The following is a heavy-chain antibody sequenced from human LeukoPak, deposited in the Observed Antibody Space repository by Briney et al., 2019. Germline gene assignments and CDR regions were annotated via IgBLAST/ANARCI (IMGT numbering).Heavy chain of an antibody. J-gene: IGHJ4*02. V-gene: IGHV4-39*07. Sequence: PSETLSLTCTVSGGSISTSNYYWGWIRQPPGKGLEWIGSIYFSGSTYYNPSLKSRVTMSVDTSKNQFSLNLNFVTAADTAVYYCARGLTSICFHYFDYWGQGTLVTVSS. CDR3: ARGLTSICFHYFDY. D-gene: IGHD3-16*01. CDR1: GGSISTSNYY. CDR2: IYFSGST.